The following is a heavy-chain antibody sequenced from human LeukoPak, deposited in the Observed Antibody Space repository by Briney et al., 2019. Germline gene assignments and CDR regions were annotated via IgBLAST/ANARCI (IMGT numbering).Heavy chain of an antibody. D-gene: IGHD5-24*01. CDR2: MNPNSGNT. J-gene: IGHJ3*02. CDR1: GYTFTGYY. CDR3: ARTMATTDAFDI. V-gene: IGHV1-8*02. Sequence: ASVKVSCKASGYTFTGYYMHWVRQATGQGLEWMGWMNPNSGNTGYAQKFQGRVTMTRNTSISTAYMELSSLRSEDTAVYYCARTMATTDAFDIWGQGTMVTVSS.